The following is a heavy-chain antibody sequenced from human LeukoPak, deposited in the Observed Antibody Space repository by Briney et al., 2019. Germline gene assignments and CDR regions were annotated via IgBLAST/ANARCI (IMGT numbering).Heavy chain of an antibody. J-gene: IGHJ4*02. CDR3: ARRGDGYNLDY. CDR1: GFTFNDYH. CDR2: INAKSGDT. V-gene: IGHV1-2*06. Sequence: GASVKVSCKASGFTFNDYHIHWVRQAPGQGLEWMGRINAKSGDTKSAQKFQGGVTMTRDTSITTVHMEVTGLRSDDTAVYYCARRGDGYNLDYWGQGTLVTVSS. D-gene: IGHD5-24*01.